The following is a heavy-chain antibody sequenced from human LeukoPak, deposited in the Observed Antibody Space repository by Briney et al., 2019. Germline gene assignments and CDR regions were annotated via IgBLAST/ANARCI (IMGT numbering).Heavy chain of an antibody. CDR3: ARAGPTTAVDAFDI. CDR1: GYSISSSNW. J-gene: IGHJ3*02. D-gene: IGHD1-26*01. CDR2: IYYSGST. Sequence: KASDTLSLTCAVSGYSISSSNWWGWIRQPPGKGLEWIGYIYYSGSTYYNPSLESRVTMSLDTFKNQISLNLSSVTAVDTAVYYCARAGPTTAVDAFDIWGLGTKVTVSS. V-gene: IGHV4-28*03.